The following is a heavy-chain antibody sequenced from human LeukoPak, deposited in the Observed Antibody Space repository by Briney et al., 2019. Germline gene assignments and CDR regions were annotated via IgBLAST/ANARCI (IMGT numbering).Heavy chain of an antibody. D-gene: IGHD6-13*01. CDR2: IYYSGST. J-gene: IGHJ4*02. CDR3: ARDSSSSTGAY. V-gene: IGHV4-39*02. CDR1: GGSISSSSYY. Sequence: SETLPLTCTVSGGSISSSSYYWGWIRQPPGKGLEWIGSIYYSGSTYYNPSLKSRVTISVDTSKNQFSLKLSSVTAADTAVYYCARDSSSSTGAYWGQGTLVTVSS.